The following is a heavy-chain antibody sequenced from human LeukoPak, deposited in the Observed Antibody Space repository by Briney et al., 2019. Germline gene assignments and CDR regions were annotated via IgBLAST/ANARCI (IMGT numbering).Heavy chain of an antibody. J-gene: IGHJ3*02. CDR1: GGSISSYY. V-gene: IGHV4-59*01. CDR3: ARVRHGAFDI. Sequence: SQTLSLTCTVSGGSISSYYWSWIRQPPGKGLEWIGYIYYSGSTNYNPSLKSRVTISVDTSKNQFSLKLSSVTAADTAVYYCARVRHGAFDIWGQGTMVTVSS. CDR2: IYYSGST.